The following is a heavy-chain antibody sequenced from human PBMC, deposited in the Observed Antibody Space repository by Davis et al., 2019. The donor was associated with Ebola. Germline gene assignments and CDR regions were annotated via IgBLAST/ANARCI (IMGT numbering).Heavy chain of an antibody. CDR3: ARSVWTWRVVVVVAGTTLDY. D-gene: IGHD2-15*01. CDR1: GFTVSSNY. Sequence: GESLKISCAASGFTVSSNYMSWVRQAPGKGLEWVSVIYSDGSTYYADSVKGRFTISRDNSKNTLYLQMNSLRAEDTAVYYCARSVWTWRVVVVVAGTTLDYWGQGTLVTVSS. V-gene: IGHV3-66*01. J-gene: IGHJ4*02. CDR2: IYSDGST.